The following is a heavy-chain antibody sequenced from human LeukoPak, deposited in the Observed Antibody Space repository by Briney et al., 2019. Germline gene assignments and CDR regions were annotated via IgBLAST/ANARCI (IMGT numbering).Heavy chain of an antibody. CDR3: ERDARLVRGVSPGSLDY. J-gene: IGHJ4*02. V-gene: IGHV4-59*01. CDR2: IYYSGST. D-gene: IGHD3-10*01. CDR1: GGSISSYY. Sequence: SETLSLTCTVSGGSISSYYWSWIRQPPGKGLEWIGYIYYSGSTSYNPSLKSRVTISVDTSKNQFSLKLSSVTAADTAVYYCERDARLVRGVSPGSLDYWGQGPLVTVSS.